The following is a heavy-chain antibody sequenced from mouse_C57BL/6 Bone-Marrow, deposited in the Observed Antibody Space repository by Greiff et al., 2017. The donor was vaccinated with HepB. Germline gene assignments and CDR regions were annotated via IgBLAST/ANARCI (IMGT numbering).Heavy chain of an antibody. CDR1: GFTFNTYA. CDR2: IRSKSSNYAT. D-gene: IGHD2-3*01. V-gene: IGHV10-3*01. CDR3: VRGDGYYEDWYFDV. J-gene: IGHJ1*03. Sequence: EVQGVESGGGLVQPKGSLKLSCAASGFTFNTYAMHSVRQAPGKGLEWVARIRSKSSNYATYYADSVKDRFTISRDDSQSMLYLQMNNLKTEDTAMYYCVRGDGYYEDWYFDVWGTGTTVTVSS.